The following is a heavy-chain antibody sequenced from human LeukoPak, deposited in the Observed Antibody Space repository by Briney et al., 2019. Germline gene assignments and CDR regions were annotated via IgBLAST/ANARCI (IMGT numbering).Heavy chain of an antibody. CDR2: ISGSGGSK. V-gene: IGHV3-23*01. CDR3: AKDRGYTSSSASVYDY. D-gene: IGHD6-6*01. Sequence: PGGSLRLSCAASGFTSSSYALYGVPQAPEKGLEWVSGISGSGGSKYYADSVRGRLPSPGDNSKNTLYLQMNSLRAEDTAVYYCAKDRGYTSSSASVYDYWGQGTLVTVSS. J-gene: IGHJ4*02. CDR1: GFTSSSYA.